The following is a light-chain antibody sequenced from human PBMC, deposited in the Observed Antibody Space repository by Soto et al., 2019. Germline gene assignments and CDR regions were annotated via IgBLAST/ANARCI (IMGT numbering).Light chain of an antibody. V-gene: IGLV2-23*01. CDR1: SSDVGSYNF. J-gene: IGLJ1*01. CDR3: CSYAGSSTWV. Sequence: QSVLTQPASVSGSPGQSITISCTGTSSDVGSYNFVSWYQQHPCKAPKLMIYEGSKRHSGVSNRFSGSKSGNTASLTISGLQAADEADDYCCSYAGSSTWVFGTGSTLT. CDR2: EGS.